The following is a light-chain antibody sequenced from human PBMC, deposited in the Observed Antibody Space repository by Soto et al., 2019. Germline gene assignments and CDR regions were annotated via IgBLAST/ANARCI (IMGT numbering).Light chain of an antibody. V-gene: IGLV2-23*02. Sequence: QAALTQPASVSVSPGQLSTISYTGTSSDVGRYNLVSWYQHHTGKAPKLIIYDVTQWPSGASNRFSGSKSGNTASLTIFGLQAEDEADYYCCSYAGTTTFYVFGTGPKVTVL. CDR1: SSDVGRYNL. CDR3: CSYAGTTTFYV. CDR2: DVT. J-gene: IGLJ1*01.